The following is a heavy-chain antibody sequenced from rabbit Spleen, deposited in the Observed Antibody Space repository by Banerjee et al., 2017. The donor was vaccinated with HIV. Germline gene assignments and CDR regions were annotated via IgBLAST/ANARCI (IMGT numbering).Heavy chain of an antibody. Sequence: QSLEESGGGLVQPGGSLKLSCTASGFTLSSYYMNWVRQAPGKGLEWIGYIDPVFGITYYANWVNGRFSISRENAQNTVLLQMTSLTAADTATYFCARDGAGGSYFALWGQGTLVTVS. CDR1: GFTLSSYY. V-gene: IGHV1S7*01. D-gene: IGHD8-1*01. CDR3: ARDGAGGSYFAL. J-gene: IGHJ3*01. CDR2: IDPVFGIT.